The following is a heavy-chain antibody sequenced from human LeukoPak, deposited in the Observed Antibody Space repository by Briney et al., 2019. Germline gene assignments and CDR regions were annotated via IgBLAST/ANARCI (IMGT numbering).Heavy chain of an antibody. J-gene: IGHJ4*02. D-gene: IGHD4-17*01. CDR2: IYHSGTT. CDR1: GDSISSGGYS. Sequence: SQTLSLTCAVSGDSISSGGYSWSWIRQPPGKGLEWIGYIYHSGTTYYNPSLKSRVTISVDRSKSQFSLKLSSVTAADTAVYYCARVTTVTTFDYWGQGTLVTVSS. V-gene: IGHV4-30-2*01. CDR3: ARVTTVTTFDY.